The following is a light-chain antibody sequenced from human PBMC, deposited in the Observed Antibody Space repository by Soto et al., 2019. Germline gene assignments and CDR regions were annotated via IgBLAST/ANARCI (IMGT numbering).Light chain of an antibody. Sequence: AIQLTQSPSSLSASVGDRVTITCRASQGISSALAWYQQKPGKAPKLLIYDASSLESGVPSRFSGSGSGTDFTLTISSLQPDDFATYYCQQFAISTTFGQGTK. CDR2: DAS. CDR3: QQFAISTT. J-gene: IGKJ1*01. CDR1: QGISSA. V-gene: IGKV1-13*02.